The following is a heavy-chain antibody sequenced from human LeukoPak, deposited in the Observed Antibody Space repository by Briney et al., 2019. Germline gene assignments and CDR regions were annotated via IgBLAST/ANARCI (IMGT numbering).Heavy chain of an antibody. D-gene: IGHD5-24*01. Sequence: ASVKVSCKASGYTFTSYYMHWVRQAPGQGLEWMGIINPSGGSTSYARKFQGRVTMTRDTSTSTVYMELSSLRSEDTAVYYCARGEEVATIPTLNWYFDLWGRGTLVTVSS. CDR1: GYTFTSYY. CDR3: ARGEEVATIPTLNWYFDL. CDR2: INPSGGST. V-gene: IGHV1-46*01. J-gene: IGHJ2*01.